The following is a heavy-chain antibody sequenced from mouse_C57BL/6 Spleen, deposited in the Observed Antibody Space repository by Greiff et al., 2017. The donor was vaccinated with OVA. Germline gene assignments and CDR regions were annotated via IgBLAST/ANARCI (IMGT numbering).Heavy chain of an antibody. V-gene: IGHV1-80*01. CDR1: GYAFSSYW. D-gene: IGHD1-1*01. J-gene: IGHJ2*01. CDR2: IYPGDGDT. CDR3: ARGGSSWGDY. Sequence: QVQLKESGAELVKPGASVKISCKASGYAFSSYWMNWVKQRPGKGLEWIGQIYPGDGDTNYNGKFKGKATLTADKSSSTAYMQLSSLTSEDSAVYFCARGGSSWGDYWGQGTTLTVSS.